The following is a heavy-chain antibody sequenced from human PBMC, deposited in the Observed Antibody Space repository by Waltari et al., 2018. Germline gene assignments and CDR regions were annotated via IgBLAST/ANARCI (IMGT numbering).Heavy chain of an antibody. J-gene: IGHJ6*02. CDR1: GFSFRNAW. V-gene: IGHV3-15*07. Sequence: EVQLVESGGGLVNPGGSLRLSCAASGFSFRNAWMNWVRQAPGKGLEWVGRIKTRADGGTADYAAPVRGRFTISRDDSQNTLYLQMNSLKTEDTAVYYCTPPPYYYYYGMDVWGQGTTVTVSS. CDR3: TPPPYYYYYGMDV. CDR2: IKTRADGGTA.